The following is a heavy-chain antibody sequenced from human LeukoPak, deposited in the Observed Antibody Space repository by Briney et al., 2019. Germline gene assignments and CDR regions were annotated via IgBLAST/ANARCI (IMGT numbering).Heavy chain of an antibody. CDR2: IWFDGSQI. J-gene: IGHJ3*01. D-gene: IGHD3-22*01. CDR3: AGWNGADSSGSYFV. V-gene: IGHV3-33*01. CDR1: GFSFSSHG. Sequence: GRSLRLSCAASGFSFSSHGMHWVRQAPGKGLEWEALIWFDGSQIYYSDSVKGRFTISRDNSKNTLYLQMNSLSAEDTAMYYCAGWNGADSSGSYFVWGQGTMVTVSS.